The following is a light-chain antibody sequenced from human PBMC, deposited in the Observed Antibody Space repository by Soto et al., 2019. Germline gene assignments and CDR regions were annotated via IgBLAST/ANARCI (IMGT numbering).Light chain of an antibody. CDR2: GNT. CDR1: SSNIGAGYD. CDR3: QSYDSSLSGFV. V-gene: IGLV1-40*01. J-gene: IGLJ1*01. Sequence: QSVLTQPPSVSGTPGQRVTISCTGSSSNIGAGYDVHWYQHLPGTAPKLLIFGNTNRPSGVPDRLSGSKSGTSASLVITGLQAEDEADYYCQSYDSSLSGFVFGTGTKSPS.